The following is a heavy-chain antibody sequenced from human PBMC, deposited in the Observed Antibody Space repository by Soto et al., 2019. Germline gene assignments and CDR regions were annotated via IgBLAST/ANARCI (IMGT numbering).Heavy chain of an antibody. D-gene: IGHD3-10*01. Sequence: ETLSLTCTVSGGSISSYYWSWIRQPPGKGLEWIGYIYYSGSTNYNPSLKSRVTISVDTSKNQFSLKLSSVTAADTAVYYCARDFATMVRGVPVYYYGMDVWGQGTTVTVSS. CDR3: ARDFATMVRGVPVYYYGMDV. V-gene: IGHV4-59*01. CDR1: GGSISSYY. CDR2: IYYSGST. J-gene: IGHJ6*02.